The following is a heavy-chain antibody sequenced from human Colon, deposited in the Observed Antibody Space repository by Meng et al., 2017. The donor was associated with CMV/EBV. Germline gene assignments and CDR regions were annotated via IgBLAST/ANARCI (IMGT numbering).Heavy chain of an antibody. Sequence: ASVKVSCKASGYTFTRYAISWVRQAPGQGLEWMGRISTHNGDTDSAQKFQERVTMTTDTATSTVYMELSSLRSEDTAVYYCARAPIFGVVVDYWGQGTLVTVSS. D-gene: IGHD3-3*01. J-gene: IGHJ4*02. CDR3: ARAPIFGVVVDY. CDR2: ISTHNGDT. V-gene: IGHV1-18*01. CDR1: GYTFTRYA.